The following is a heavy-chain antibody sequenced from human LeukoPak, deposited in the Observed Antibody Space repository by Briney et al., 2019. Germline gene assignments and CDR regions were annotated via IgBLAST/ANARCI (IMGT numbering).Heavy chain of an antibody. J-gene: IGHJ2*01. CDR2: IRNSGDST. D-gene: IGHD1-26*01. Sequence: GGSLRLSCAVSGFRFSMYGMSWVRQAPGKGLEWVTGIRNSGDSTYYADSVRGRFTISRDSPKNTLFLHMNTLRAEDTAIYYCAKDRTVGASYWYFDLWGRGTLVTVSS. CDR3: AKDRTVGASYWYFDL. CDR1: GFRFSMYG. V-gene: IGHV3-23*01.